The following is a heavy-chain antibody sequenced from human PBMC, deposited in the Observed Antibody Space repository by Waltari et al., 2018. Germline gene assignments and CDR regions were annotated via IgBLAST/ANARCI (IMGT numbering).Heavy chain of an antibody. CDR3: ASYVMIKE. CDR1: GFPFSSHW. D-gene: IGHD3-16*01. Sequence: EVQLVASGGGLVQPGGSLRLSCAASGFPFSSHWMHWVRQAPGKGLVWVSRINSDGSTTNYADSVKGRFTISRDNAKNTLYLQMNSLRAEDTAVYYCASYVMIKEWGQGTLVTVSS. V-gene: IGHV3-74*01. J-gene: IGHJ4*02. CDR2: INSDGSTT.